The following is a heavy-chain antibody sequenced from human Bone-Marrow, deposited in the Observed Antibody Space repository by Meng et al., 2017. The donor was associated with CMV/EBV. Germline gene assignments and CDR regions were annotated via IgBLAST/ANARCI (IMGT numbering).Heavy chain of an antibody. Sequence: SETLSLTCAVYGGSFSGYYWSWIRQPPWKGLEWIGEINHSGSTNYNPSLKSRVTISVDTSKNQFSLKLSSVTAADTAVYYCARGSLIVPAAVDYWGQGTLVTASS. D-gene: IGHD2-2*01. J-gene: IGHJ4*02. CDR1: GGSFSGYY. CDR2: INHSGST. V-gene: IGHV4-34*01. CDR3: ARGSLIVPAAVDY.